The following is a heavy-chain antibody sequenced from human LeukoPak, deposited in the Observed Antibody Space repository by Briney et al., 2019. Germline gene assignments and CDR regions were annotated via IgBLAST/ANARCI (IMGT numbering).Heavy chain of an antibody. D-gene: IGHD1-26*01. Sequence: GGSLRLSCAASGFTFSSYWMHWVRQAPGKGLVWVSRINSDGSSTTYVDSVKGRFTISRDIAKNTLYLQMKSLRAEDTAVYYCARVRSGSSAGNYGMDVWGQGTTVTVSS. CDR3: ARVRSGSSAGNYGMDV. CDR2: INSDGSST. V-gene: IGHV3-74*01. CDR1: GFTFSSYW. J-gene: IGHJ6*02.